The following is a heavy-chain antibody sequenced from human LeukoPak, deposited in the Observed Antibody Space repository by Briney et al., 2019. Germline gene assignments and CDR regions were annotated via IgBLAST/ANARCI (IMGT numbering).Heavy chain of an antibody. V-gene: IGHV3-30-3*01. J-gene: IGHJ4*02. CDR2: ISREGGIA. Sequence: GGSLRLSCAASGFIFSTYDMHWVRQAPGKGLEWVAVISREGGIAYHADSVKGRFTISRDNPKNTLYLQMNSLRADDTAVYYCARHFTTGSIDHWGQGNLVTVSS. CDR3: ARHFTTGSIDH. CDR1: GFIFSTYD. D-gene: IGHD3-9*01.